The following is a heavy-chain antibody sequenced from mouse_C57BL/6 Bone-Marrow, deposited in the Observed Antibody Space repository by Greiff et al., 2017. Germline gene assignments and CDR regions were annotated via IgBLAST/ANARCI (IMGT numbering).Heavy chain of an antibody. CDR1: GFNFNDYY. CDR2: IDPEDGET. D-gene: IGHD2-4*01. Sequence: DVKLQESGAELVKPGASVKLSCTASGFNFNDYYMHWVKQRTEQGLEWIGKIDPEDGETKYAPKFQGKATITADTSSNTAYMQLSSLTSEDTAVYYCARYDYDWFAYWGQGTLVTVSA. V-gene: IGHV14-2*01. CDR3: ARYDYDWFAY. J-gene: IGHJ3*01.